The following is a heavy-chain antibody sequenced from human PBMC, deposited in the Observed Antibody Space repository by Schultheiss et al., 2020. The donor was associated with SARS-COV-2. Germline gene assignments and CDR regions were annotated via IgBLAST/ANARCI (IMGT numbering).Heavy chain of an antibody. V-gene: IGHV3-15*01. J-gene: IGHJ3*02. CDR1: GFTVSSNY. CDR2: IKSKTDGGTT. Sequence: GGSLRLSCAASGFTVSSNYMSWVRQAPGKGLEWVGRIKSKTDGGTTDYAAPVKGRFTISRDDSKNTLYLQINSLKTEDTAVYYCTTDRPSYCSSTSCYTGGGDAFDIWGQGTMVTVSS. CDR3: TTDRPSYCSSTSCYTGGGDAFDI. D-gene: IGHD2-2*02.